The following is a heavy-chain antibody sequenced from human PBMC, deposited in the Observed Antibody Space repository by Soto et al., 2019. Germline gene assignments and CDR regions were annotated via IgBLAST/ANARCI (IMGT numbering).Heavy chain of an antibody. CDR2: IYYSGST. CDR3: ARDGGTNGMDV. CDR1: GGSISSYY. D-gene: IGHD3-3*01. Sequence: TSETLSLTCTVSGGSISSYYWSWIRQPPGKGLEFIGYIYYSGSTNYNPSLKSRVTISVDTSKNQFSLKLSSVTAADTAVYYCARDGGTNGMDVWGQGTTVTVSS. V-gene: IGHV4-59*01. J-gene: IGHJ6*02.